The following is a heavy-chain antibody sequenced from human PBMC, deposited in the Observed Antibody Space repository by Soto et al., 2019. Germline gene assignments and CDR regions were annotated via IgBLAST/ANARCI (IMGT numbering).Heavy chain of an antibody. CDR2: TYYRSKWYN. CDR3: ARGTIAVAGRSRYYYYGMDV. J-gene: IGHJ6*02. D-gene: IGHD6-19*01. V-gene: IGHV6-1*01. Sequence: SQTLSLTCVISGDSVSSNSAAWNWIRQSPSRGLEWLGRTYYRSKWYNDYAVSVKSRITINPDTSKNQFSLQLNSVTPEDTAVYYCARGTIAVAGRSRYYYYGMDVWGQGTTVTVSS. CDR1: GDSVSSNSAA.